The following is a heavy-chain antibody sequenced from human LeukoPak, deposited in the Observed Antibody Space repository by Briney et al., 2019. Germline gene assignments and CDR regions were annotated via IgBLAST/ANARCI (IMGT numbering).Heavy chain of an antibody. CDR2: LNAGNGLT. D-gene: IGHD2-15*01. J-gene: IGHJ4*02. V-gene: IGHV1-3*01. CDR1: GYTFITYV. CDR3: ATSRNSARGIDY. Sequence: ASVRVSCKASGYTFITYVMHWVRQAPGQRLEWMGWLNAGNGLTKYSQKFQGTVTITRDTSASTAYMELSSLRSEDTAVYYCATSRNSARGIDYWGQGTLVTVSS.